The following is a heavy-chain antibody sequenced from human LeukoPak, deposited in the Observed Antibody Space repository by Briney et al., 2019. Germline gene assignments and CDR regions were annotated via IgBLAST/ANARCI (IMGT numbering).Heavy chain of an antibody. J-gene: IGHJ6*03. CDR3: ARLPRKYYYYSSGSGLAYYYYYYMDV. Sequence: GSLRLSCAASGFTFSSNDMSWIRQPPGKGLEWIGSIYYSGSTYYNPSLKSRVTISVDTSKNQFSLKLSSVTAADTAVYHCARLPRKYYYYSSGSGLAYYYYYYMDVWGKGTTVTVSS. V-gene: IGHV4-39*07. CDR1: GFTFSSND. CDR2: IYYSGST. D-gene: IGHD3-22*01.